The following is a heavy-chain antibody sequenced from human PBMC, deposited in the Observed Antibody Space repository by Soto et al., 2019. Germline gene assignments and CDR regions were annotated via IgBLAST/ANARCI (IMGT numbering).Heavy chain of an antibody. CDR3: ARHVTTVTTVDY. V-gene: IGHV4-39*07. J-gene: IGHJ4*02. CDR2: IYYSGST. D-gene: IGHD4-17*01. Sequence: SETLSLTCTVSGGSISSSSYYWGWIRQPPGKGLEWIGYIYYSGSTYYNPSLKSRVTISVDRSKNQFSLKLTSVTAADTAVYYCARHVTTVTTVDYWGQGTLVTVSS. CDR1: GGSISSSSYY.